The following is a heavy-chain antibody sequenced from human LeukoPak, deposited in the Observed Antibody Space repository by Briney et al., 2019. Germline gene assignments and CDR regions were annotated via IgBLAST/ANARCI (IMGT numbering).Heavy chain of an antibody. CDR1: GFIFSSYS. CDR3: ARGNYDILTGSALDY. J-gene: IGHJ4*02. CDR2: ISSVSSTI. V-gene: IGHV3-48*01. Sequence: GGSLRLSCAASGFIFSSYSMNWVRQAPGKGLEWISFISSVSSTIFYADSVKGRLTISRDNSKNTLYLQMNSLRAEDTAVYYCARGNYDILTGSALDYWGQGTLVTVSS. D-gene: IGHD3-9*01.